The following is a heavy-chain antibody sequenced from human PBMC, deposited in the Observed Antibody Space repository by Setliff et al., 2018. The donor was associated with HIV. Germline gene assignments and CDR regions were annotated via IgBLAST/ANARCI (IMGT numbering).Heavy chain of an antibody. CDR3: ARTRGYSYGTLAGFDY. Sequence: PSETLSLTCTVSGASISSQYWSWIRKPPGKGLEWIGYISYSGSTNYNPSLESRVAMSVDTSKQQFSLEVSSVTAADTAVYYCARTRGYSYGTLAGFDYWGRGSLVTVSS. J-gene: IGHJ4*01. V-gene: IGHV4-59*11. CDR1: GASISSQY. D-gene: IGHD5-18*01. CDR2: ISYSGST.